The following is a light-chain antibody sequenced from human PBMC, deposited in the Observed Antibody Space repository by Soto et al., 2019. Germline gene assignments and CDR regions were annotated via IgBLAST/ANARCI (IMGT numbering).Light chain of an antibody. V-gene: IGKV3-20*01. Sequence: EIVLTRSPGSLSLSPGERATLSCRASQSVTSNYLAWYQQEPGQAPRLLICGASSRATDIPDRFSGSGSGTDFTLTISRLEPEDFAVYYCQQYGTSPWTFGQGTKVEVK. J-gene: IGKJ1*01. CDR2: GAS. CDR1: QSVTSNY. CDR3: QQYGTSPWT.